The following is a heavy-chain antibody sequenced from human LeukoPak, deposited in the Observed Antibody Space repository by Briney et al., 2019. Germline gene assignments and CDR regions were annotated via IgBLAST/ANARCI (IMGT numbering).Heavy chain of an antibody. V-gene: IGHV3-30-3*01. CDR1: GFMFNTYA. D-gene: IGHD6-19*01. J-gene: IGHJ6*02. Sequence: GGSLRLSCAASGFMFNTYAMHWVRQAPGKGLEWVAVISHDGSNKYYADSVKGRFTISRDNSKNTLYLQMNSLRAEDTAVYYCAREMGSVAGTRTYDYYYYGMDVWGQGTTVTVSS. CDR2: ISHDGSNK. CDR3: AREMGSVAGTRTYDYYYYGMDV.